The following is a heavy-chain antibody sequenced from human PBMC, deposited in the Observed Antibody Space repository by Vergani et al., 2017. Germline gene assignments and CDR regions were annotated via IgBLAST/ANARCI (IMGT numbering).Heavy chain of an antibody. CDR3: ARGPYNWNDEDDAFDI. V-gene: IGHV4-30-2*01. CDR2: IYHSGST. Sequence: QLQLQESGSGLVKPSQTLSLTCAVSGGSISSGGYSWSWIRKPPGKGLEWIGYIYHSGSTYYNPSLKSRVTRSVDRSKNQFSLKLSSVTAADTAVYYCARGPYNWNDEDDAFDIWGQGTMVTVSS. J-gene: IGHJ3*02. CDR1: GGSISSGGYS. D-gene: IGHD1-20*01.